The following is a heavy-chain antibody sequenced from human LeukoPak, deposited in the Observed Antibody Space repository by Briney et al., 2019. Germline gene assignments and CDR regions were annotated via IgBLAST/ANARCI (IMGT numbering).Heavy chain of an antibody. CDR2: IYYSGST. CDR1: GGSISTYY. Sequence: PSETLSLTCTVSGGSISTYYWSWIRQPPGKGLEWIGYIYYSGSTKYNPSLKSRVTISVDTSKNQFSLKLSSVTAADTAVYYCARHYHEARDYYYYGMDVWGQGTTVTVSS. V-gene: IGHV4-59*08. D-gene: IGHD2-2*01. J-gene: IGHJ6*02. CDR3: ARHYHEARDYYYYGMDV.